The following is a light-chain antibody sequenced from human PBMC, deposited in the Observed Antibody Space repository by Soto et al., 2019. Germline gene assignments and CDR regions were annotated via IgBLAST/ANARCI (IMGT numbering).Light chain of an antibody. CDR3: NSYTTRTTNSI. CDR2: EVS. Sequence: QSVLTQPASVSGSPGQSITISCTGTSSDVGGYNYVSWYQQHPGKAPKLMIYEVSNRPSGVSNRFSGSTSGNTASLTISRLHAEHEADYYCNSYTTRTTNSIFGYGPKATV. J-gene: IGLJ1*01. CDR1: SSDVGGYNY. V-gene: IGLV2-14*01.